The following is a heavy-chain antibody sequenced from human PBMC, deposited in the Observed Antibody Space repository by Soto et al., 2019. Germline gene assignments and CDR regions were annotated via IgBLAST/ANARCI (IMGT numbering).Heavy chain of an antibody. CDR3: GRGRSGQIVVFY. CDR1: GYTFTGHY. CDR2: IGPESGAT. J-gene: IGHJ4*02. D-gene: IGHD1-26*01. Sequence: ASVKVSCKASGYTFTGHYIHWVRQAPEQGPEWLGEIGPESGATRYAQKFQGRVAMTRDTSITTVYMELNNLSPDDTAVYYCGRGRSGQIVVFYWGQGTPVTVSS. V-gene: IGHV1-2*02.